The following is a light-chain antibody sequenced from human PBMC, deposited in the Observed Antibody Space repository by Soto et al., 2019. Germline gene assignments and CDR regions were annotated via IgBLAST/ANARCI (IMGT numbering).Light chain of an antibody. Sequence: DIQMTQSPSPLSASVGDRVTITCRASQSISSWLAWHQQKPGKAPKLLISKASSLESGVPSRFSASGSGTEFTLTISSLQPDDFATYYCQQYNSYRTLGQGTKVDIK. CDR2: KAS. CDR3: QQYNSYRT. CDR1: QSISSW. V-gene: IGKV1-5*03. J-gene: IGKJ1*01.